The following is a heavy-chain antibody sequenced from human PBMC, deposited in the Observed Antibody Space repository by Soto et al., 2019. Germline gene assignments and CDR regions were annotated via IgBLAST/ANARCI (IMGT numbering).Heavy chain of an antibody. Sequence: EVQLLESGGGLVQPGGSLRLSCAASGFTFSADAMGWVRQAPGKGLEWVSTIHGGGGATHYADSVKGRFTISREDYKNTPYAQMNSLRAEDTAVYYCAKFEGHPLEYWYLDFWGRGTLVTVSS. V-gene: IGHV3-23*01. CDR1: GFTFSADA. J-gene: IGHJ2*01. D-gene: IGHD1-1*01. CDR2: IHGGGGAT. CDR3: AKFEGHPLEYWYLDF.